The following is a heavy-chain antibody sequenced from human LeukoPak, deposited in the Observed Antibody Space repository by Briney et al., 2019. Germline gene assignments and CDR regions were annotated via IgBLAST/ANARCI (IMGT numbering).Heavy chain of an antibody. CDR1: GYTLRSYA. Sequence: GGSLRLSCVASGYTLRSYAMSGARHAPGKGGEWGSATRLSGVSTYYADFLKGRSTISRDNSNNTLSLQINSLRADDTAVYYCAKGPPRPTIAAAEFEYWGQGTLVAVSS. CDR2: TRLSGVST. CDR3: AKGPPRPTIAAAEFEY. J-gene: IGHJ4*02. D-gene: IGHD6-13*01. V-gene: IGHV3-23*01.